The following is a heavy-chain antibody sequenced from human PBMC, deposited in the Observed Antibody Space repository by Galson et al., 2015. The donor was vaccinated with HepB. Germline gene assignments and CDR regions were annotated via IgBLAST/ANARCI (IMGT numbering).Heavy chain of an antibody. V-gene: IGHV3-66*01. D-gene: IGHD2-8*01. CDR1: GFIVTGKY. CDR2: VYWGDRT. Sequence: SLRLSCAASGFIVTGKYMSWVRQAPGKGLEWVSSVYWGDRTEYGDSVKGRFTISRDTSKNTLYLQMNSLRVDDTAIYYCATEGDTNTWYRYWGPGTLVTVSS. J-gene: IGHJ1*01. CDR3: ATEGDTNTWYRY.